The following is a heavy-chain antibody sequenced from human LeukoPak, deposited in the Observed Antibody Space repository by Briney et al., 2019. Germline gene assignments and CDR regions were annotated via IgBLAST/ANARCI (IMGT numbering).Heavy chain of an antibody. D-gene: IGHD5-18*01. CDR3: ARGRGGYSYGWLDY. CDR2: ISYDGSNK. V-gene: IGHV3-30-3*01. CDR1: GFTFSSYA. Sequence: PGGSLRLSCAASGFTFSSYAMHWVRQAPGKGLEWVAVISYDGSNKYYADSVKGRFTISRDNFKNTLYLQMNSLRAEDTAVYYCARGRGGYSYGWLDYWGQGTLVTVSS. J-gene: IGHJ4*02.